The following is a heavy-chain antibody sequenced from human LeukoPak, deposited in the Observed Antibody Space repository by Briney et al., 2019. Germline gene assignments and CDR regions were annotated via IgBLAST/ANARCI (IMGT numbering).Heavy chain of an antibody. CDR1: GYTFTNYG. CDR3: ARSLGDSSGYYPLPFDY. J-gene: IGHJ4*02. D-gene: IGHD3-22*01. CDR2: ISAYNDNT. Sequence: ASVKVSCKASGYTFTNYGISWVRQAPGQGLEWMGWISAYNDNTNYAQKFQGRVSMTTDTSTYTSDMELRSLRSDDTAVYYCARSLGDSSGYYPLPFDYWGQGTLVIVSS. V-gene: IGHV1-18*01.